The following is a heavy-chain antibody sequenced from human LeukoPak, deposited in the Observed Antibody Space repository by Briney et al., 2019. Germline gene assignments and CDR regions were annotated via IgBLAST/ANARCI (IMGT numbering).Heavy chain of an antibody. Sequence: GASVKVSCKASGGTFSSYAISWVRQAPGQGLEWMGGIIPIFGTANYAQKFQGRVTITADESTSTAYMELSSLRSEDTAVYYCARDRDIVVVPAAHPLPGVIGPHGAFDIWGQGTMVTVSS. CDR1: GGTFSSYA. CDR2: IIPIFGTA. CDR3: ARDRDIVVVPAAHPLPGVIGPHGAFDI. J-gene: IGHJ3*02. V-gene: IGHV1-69*13. D-gene: IGHD2-2*01.